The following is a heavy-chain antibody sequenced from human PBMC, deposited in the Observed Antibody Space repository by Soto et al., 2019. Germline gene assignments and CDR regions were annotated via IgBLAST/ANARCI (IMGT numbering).Heavy chain of an antibody. D-gene: IGHD2-2*01. CDR3: AREEGGYCSSTSCYGGDYFDY. J-gene: IGHJ4*02. CDR2: IYYSVST. Sequence: QVQLQESGPGLVKPSQTLSLTCTVSGGSISSGGYYWSWIRQHPGKGLEWIGYIYYSVSTYYNPSLKSRVTISVDTSKNQFSLKLSSVTAADTAVYYCAREEGGYCSSTSCYGGDYFDYWGQGTLVTVSS. CDR1: GGSISSGGYY. V-gene: IGHV4-31*03.